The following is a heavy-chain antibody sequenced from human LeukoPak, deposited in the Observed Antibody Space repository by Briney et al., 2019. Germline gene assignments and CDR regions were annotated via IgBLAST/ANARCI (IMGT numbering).Heavy chain of an antibody. J-gene: IGHJ6*02. CDR1: GFTFGSYG. CDR3: AKDLYDYVWGSYPYEGYYYGMDV. CDR2: ISYDGSNK. Sequence: PGGSLRLSCAASGFTFGSYGMHWVRQAPGKGLGWVAVISYDGSNKYYADSVKGRFTISRDNSKNTLYLQMNSLRAEDTAVYYCAKDLYDYVWGSYPYEGYYYGMDVWGQGTTVTVSS. D-gene: IGHD3-16*01. V-gene: IGHV3-30*18.